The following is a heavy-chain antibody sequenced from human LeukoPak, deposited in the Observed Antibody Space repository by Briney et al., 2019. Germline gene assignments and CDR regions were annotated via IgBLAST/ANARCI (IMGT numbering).Heavy chain of an antibody. Sequence: GASVKVSCKASGYTFTGYYIHWVRQAPGQGLEWMGRINPNSGGTNYAQKFQGRVTMTRDTSISTAYMELSRLRSDDTAVYYCALRLQEGDYFDYWGQGTLVTVSS. D-gene: IGHD4-11*01. CDR1: GYTFTGYY. V-gene: IGHV1-2*06. CDR3: ALRLQEGDYFDY. J-gene: IGHJ4*02. CDR2: INPNSGGT.